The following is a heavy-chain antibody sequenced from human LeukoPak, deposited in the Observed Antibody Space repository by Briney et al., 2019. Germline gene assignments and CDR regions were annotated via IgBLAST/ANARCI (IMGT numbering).Heavy chain of an antibody. CDR3: ARDSGVYTPLDH. CDR2: ITHGGDSA. Sequence: PGGSLRLSCQASGFTFSDYWIHWVRQAPGRGLVWVSRITHGGDSAEYAGSVEGRFTTSRDNAKNTVYLQLNSLRAEDTAVYYCARDSGVYTPLDHWGQGALVTVSS. J-gene: IGHJ4*02. V-gene: IGHV3-74*03. CDR1: GFTFSDYW. D-gene: IGHD3-16*01.